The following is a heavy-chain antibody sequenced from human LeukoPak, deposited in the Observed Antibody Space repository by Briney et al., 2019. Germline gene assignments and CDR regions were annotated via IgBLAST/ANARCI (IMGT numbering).Heavy chain of an antibody. J-gene: IGHJ4*02. CDR3: ARGACSGGSCPHSPFTVTTYYFDY. CDR2: ISAYNGDT. V-gene: IGHV1-18*01. D-gene: IGHD2-15*01. CDR1: GYTFTSYG. Sequence: ASAKVSCKASGYTFTSYGISWVRQAPGQGLEWMGWISAYNGDTNYAQKLQGRVTMTTDTSTSTAYMELRSLRSDDTAVYYCARGACSGGSCPHSPFTVTTYYFDYWGQGTLVTVSS.